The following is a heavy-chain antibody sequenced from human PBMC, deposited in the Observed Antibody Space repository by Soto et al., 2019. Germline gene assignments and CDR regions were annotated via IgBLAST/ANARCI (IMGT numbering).Heavy chain of an antibody. V-gene: IGHV3-23*01. CDR3: PKDHVVGATAVFYFDY. J-gene: IGHJ4*02. D-gene: IGHD1-26*01. Sequence: PGGSLRLSCAASGFTFGNYAMSWVRQAPGRGLEWVSAISGSGGNTYYADSVKGRFTISRDNSKNTLYLQMNSPRAEDTAVYYCPKDHVVGATAVFYFDYWGQGTLVTVSS. CDR2: ISGSGGNT. CDR1: GFTFGNYA.